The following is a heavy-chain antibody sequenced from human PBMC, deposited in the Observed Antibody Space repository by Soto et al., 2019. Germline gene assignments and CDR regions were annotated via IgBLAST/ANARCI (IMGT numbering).Heavy chain of an antibody. CDR1: GYTFTSYY. V-gene: IGHV1-46*01. J-gene: IGHJ6*02. CDR3: AREGQAPYYYYGMDV. Sequence: ASVKVSCKASGYTFTSYYMNWVRQAPGQGLEWLGIINPNSGYTTYAQKFLGRVTMTRDTSTSTAHMELRSLRSDDTAVYYCAREGQAPYYYYGMDVWGQGTTVTVSS. CDR2: INPNSGYT.